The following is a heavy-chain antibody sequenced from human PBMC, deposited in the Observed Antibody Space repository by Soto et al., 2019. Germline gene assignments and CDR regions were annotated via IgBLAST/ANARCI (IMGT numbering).Heavy chain of an antibody. J-gene: IGHJ4*02. CDR1: GYTFTSYY. CDR2: INPSGGST. D-gene: IGHD4-17*01. Sequence: QVQLVQSGAEVKKPGASVKVSCKASGYTFTSYYMHCVRQSPGQGLEWMGIINPSGGSTSYAQKYQGRVTMPRDTSTSTVYMELRSLRSEDTAVYYCARDRDYGDSEFDYWGQGTLVTVSS. CDR3: ARDRDYGDSEFDY. V-gene: IGHV1-46*01.